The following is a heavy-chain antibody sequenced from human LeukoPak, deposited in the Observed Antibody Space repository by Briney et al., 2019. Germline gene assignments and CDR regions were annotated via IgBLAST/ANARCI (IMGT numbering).Heavy chain of an antibody. J-gene: IGHJ3*02. CDR1: GGSISSGGYY. CDR3: ASEFVAGIAVAGTSGAFDI. D-gene: IGHD6-19*01. CDR2: IYYSGST. Sequence: SETLSLTCTVSGGSISSGGYYWSWIRQHPGTGLEWIGYIYYSGSTYYNPSLKSRVTISVDTSKNQFSLKLSSVTAADTAVYYCASEFVAGIAVAGTSGAFDIWGQGTMVTVSS. V-gene: IGHV4-31*03.